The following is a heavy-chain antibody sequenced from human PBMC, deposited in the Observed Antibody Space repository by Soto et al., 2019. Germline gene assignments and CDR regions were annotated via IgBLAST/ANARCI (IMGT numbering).Heavy chain of an antibody. CDR1: GGSISSGGYY. J-gene: IGHJ6*01. D-gene: IGHD4-17*01. CDR3: ARVEAWGLRTVYYYYGMDV. Sequence: PSETLSLTCTVSGGSISSGGYYWSWIRQHPGKGLEWIGYIYYSGSTYYNQSLKSRVTISVDTSKNQFSLKLSSVTAADTAVYYCARVEAWGLRTVYYYYGMDVWGQGTTVTVSS. CDR2: IYYSGST. V-gene: IGHV4-31*03.